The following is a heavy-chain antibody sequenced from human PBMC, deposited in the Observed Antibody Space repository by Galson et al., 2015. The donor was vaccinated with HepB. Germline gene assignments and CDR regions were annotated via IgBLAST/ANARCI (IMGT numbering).Heavy chain of an antibody. D-gene: IGHD3-16*02. J-gene: IGHJ4*02. CDR1: GYTFTGYY. Sequence: SVKVSCKASGYTFTGYYMHWVRQAPGQGLEWMGWINPNSGGTNYAQKFQGWVTMTRDTSISTAYMELSRLRSDDTAVYYCARGPYYDYVWGSYRYTDPFDYWGQGTLVTVSS. CDR3: ARGPYYDYVWGSYRYTDPFDY. V-gene: IGHV1-2*04. CDR2: INPNSGGT.